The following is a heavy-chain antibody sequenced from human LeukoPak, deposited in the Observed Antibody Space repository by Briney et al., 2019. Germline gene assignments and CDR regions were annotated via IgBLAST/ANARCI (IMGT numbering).Heavy chain of an antibody. CDR3: AKDSGAAVAGTLY. CDR1: GFTFDDYA. CDR2: ISWNSGSI. Sequence: GGSLRLSCAASGFTFDDYAMHWVRQAPGKGLEWVSGISWNSGSIGYADSVKGRFTISRDNAKNSLYLQMNSLRAEDTALYYCAKDSGAAVAGTLYWGQGTLVTVSS. V-gene: IGHV3-9*01. J-gene: IGHJ4*02. D-gene: IGHD6-19*01.